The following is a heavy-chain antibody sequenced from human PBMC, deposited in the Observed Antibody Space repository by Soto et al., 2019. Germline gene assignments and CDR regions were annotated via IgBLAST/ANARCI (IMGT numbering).Heavy chain of an antibody. V-gene: IGHV4-59*01. D-gene: IGHD4-17*01. CDR3: ARAYGDCFDY. CDR1: GGSISSYY. CDR2: IYYSGST. J-gene: IGHJ4*02. Sequence: SETLSLTCTVSGGSISSYYWSWIRQPPGKGLEWIGYIYYSGSTNYNPSLKSRVTISVDTSKSQFSLKLSSVTAADTAVYYCARAYGDCFDYWGQGTLVTVSS.